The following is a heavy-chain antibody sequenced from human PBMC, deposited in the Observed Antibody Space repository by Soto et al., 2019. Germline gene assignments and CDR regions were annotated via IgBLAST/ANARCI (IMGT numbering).Heavy chain of an antibody. CDR1: GFTFNTFS. D-gene: IGHD3-10*01. V-gene: IGHV3-48*02. Sequence: GGSLRLSYAASGFTFNTFSMNWVRQSPGGGLEWVSYISSSSHTIYYAGSVKGRFTISRDNAKNSLYLQMNSLRDEDTAMYYCARETQDGVRGAKNWFDPWGQGTLVTVSS. CDR2: ISSSSHTI. J-gene: IGHJ5*02. CDR3: ARETQDGVRGAKNWFDP.